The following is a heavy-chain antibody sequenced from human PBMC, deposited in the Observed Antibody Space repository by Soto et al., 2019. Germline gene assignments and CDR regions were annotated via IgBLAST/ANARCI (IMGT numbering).Heavy chain of an antibody. D-gene: IGHD1-1*01. Sequence: ASVKVSCKASGYTFTSYGISWVRQAPGQGLEWMGWISAYNGNTNYAQKLQGRVTMTTDTSTSTAYMELRSLRSDDTAVYYCARNLDWNDAGHWSDPWGQGTLVTVSS. CDR2: ISAYNGNT. CDR1: GYTFTSYG. V-gene: IGHV1-18*01. J-gene: IGHJ5*02. CDR3: ARNLDWNDAGHWSDP.